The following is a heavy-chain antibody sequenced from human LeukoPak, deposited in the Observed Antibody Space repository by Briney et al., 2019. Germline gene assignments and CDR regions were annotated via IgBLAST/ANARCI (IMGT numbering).Heavy chain of an antibody. J-gene: IGHJ5*02. D-gene: IGHD1-7*01. CDR3: ARSPGNWNYASDL. CDR1: GFAFSTYE. CDR2: ISTSGSTI. Sequence: GSLRLSCVASGFAFSTYEMNWVRQAPGKGLEWVSYISTSGSTIYYADSVKGRFTISRDDVKNSLYLQMDSLRAEDTAVYYCARSPGNWNYASDLWGQGTLVTVSS. V-gene: IGHV3-48*03.